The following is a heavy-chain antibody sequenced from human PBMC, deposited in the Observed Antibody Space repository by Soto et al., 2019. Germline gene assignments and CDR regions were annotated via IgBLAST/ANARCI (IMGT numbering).Heavy chain of an antibody. CDR2: IIPIFGTA. D-gene: IGHD1-7*01. Sequence: QVQLVQSGAEVKKPGSSVKVSCKASGGTFSSYAISWVRQAPGQGLEWMGGIIPIFGTANYAQKFQGRVTITADESTSTAYMELSSLRSEDTAVYYCARDPPTPNYFPSHGGYYYGIDVWGQGTTVTVSS. J-gene: IGHJ6*02. V-gene: IGHV1-69*01. CDR3: ARDPPTPNYFPSHGGYYYGIDV. CDR1: GGTFSSYA.